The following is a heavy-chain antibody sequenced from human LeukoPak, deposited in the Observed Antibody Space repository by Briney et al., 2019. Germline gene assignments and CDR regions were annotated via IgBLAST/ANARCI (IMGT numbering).Heavy chain of an antibody. CDR3: ARGRGYSYGYYFDY. J-gene: IGHJ4*02. Sequence: ASVKVSCKASGYTFTGYYMHWVRQAPGQGLEWMGWINPNSGGTNYAQKFQGRVTMTRDTSISTAYMELSRLRSGDTAVYYCARGRGYSYGYYFDYWGQGTLVTVSS. V-gene: IGHV1-2*02. CDR2: INPNSGGT. CDR1: GYTFTGYY. D-gene: IGHD5-18*01.